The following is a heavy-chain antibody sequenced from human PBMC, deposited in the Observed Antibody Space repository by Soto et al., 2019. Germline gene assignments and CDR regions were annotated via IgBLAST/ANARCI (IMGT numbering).Heavy chain of an antibody. J-gene: IGHJ4*02. Sequence: QVQLVQSGAEVKKPGASVKVSCKASGYIFTNYGISWVRQAPGQGLEWMGWISAYNGNTNYAQKLQGRVTMTTDTPTSAAYMELRSLRSDDTAVYYCARGWFGEVVYDLDYWGQGTLVTVSS. CDR2: ISAYNGNT. V-gene: IGHV1-18*01. D-gene: IGHD3-10*01. CDR3: ARGWFGEVVYDLDY. CDR1: GYIFTNYG.